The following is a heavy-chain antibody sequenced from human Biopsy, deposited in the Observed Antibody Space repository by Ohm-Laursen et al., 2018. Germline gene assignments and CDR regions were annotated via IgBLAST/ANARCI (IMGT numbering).Heavy chain of an antibody. D-gene: IGHD3-22*01. CDR1: GGSIDFKY. V-gene: IGHV4-4*07. CDR2: ITPTGVT. J-gene: IGHJ4*02. CDR3: ARELMEYYDSSGYFDH. Sequence: TLSLTCSVSGGSIDFKYWTWIRQSADKGLEWIGRITPTGVTHYNPSLESRVTISLDTSKKLFSLKLSSVTAADTAMYYCARELMEYYDSSGYFDHWGQGSLVTVSS.